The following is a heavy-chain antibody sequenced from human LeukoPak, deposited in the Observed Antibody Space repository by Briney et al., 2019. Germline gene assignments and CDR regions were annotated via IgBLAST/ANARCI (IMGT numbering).Heavy chain of an antibody. CDR2: TYYRSTWYN. CDR1: GDSVSSNSAA. V-gene: IGHV6-1*01. D-gene: IGHD2-2*01. CDR3: ARRLTQYDCFDP. Sequence: SQTLSLTCAISGDSVSSNSAAWNLIRQSPSRGLEWLGRTYYRSTWYNDYAVSVRGRITVNPDTSKNQFSLHLNSVTPEDTAVYYCARRLTQYDCFDPWGQGILVTVSS. J-gene: IGHJ5*02.